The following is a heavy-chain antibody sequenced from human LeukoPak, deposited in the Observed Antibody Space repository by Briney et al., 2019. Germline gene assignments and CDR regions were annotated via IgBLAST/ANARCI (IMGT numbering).Heavy chain of an antibody. V-gene: IGHV1-2*02. D-gene: IGHD3-10*01. CDR1: GYTFTGSGWY. J-gene: IGHJ4*02. Sequence: GASVKVSCKASGYTFTGSGWYLYWLRQAPGQGLECVGWIHPNNGATLYAQKFQGRVAMTTDTSISTAYMELSRLRPDDTAMYYCARDGPAQMVDFDYWGQGTLVTVSP. CDR2: IHPNNGAT. CDR3: ARDGPAQMVDFDY.